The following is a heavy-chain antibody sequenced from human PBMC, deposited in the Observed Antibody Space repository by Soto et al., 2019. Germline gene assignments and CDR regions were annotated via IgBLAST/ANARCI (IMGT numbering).Heavy chain of an antibody. CDR1: GFTFSNAW. Sequence: GGSLRLSCAASGFTFSNAWMSWVCQAPGKGLEWVGRIKSKTDGGTTDYAAPVKGRFTISRDDSKNTLYLQMNSLKTEDTAVYYCTTHEPWMYYDFWSGYYPFDYWGQGTLVTVSS. CDR2: IKSKTDGGTT. D-gene: IGHD3-3*01. J-gene: IGHJ4*02. V-gene: IGHV3-15*01. CDR3: TTHEPWMYYDFWSGYYPFDY.